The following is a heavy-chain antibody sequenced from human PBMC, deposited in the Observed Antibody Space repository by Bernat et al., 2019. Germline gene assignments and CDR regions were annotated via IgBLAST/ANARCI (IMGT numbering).Heavy chain of an antibody. V-gene: IGHV3-7*04. CDR1: EFFSSYW. CDR2: IKQDGSEK. Sequence: EVQLVESGGGLVQPGGSLRLSCVVSEFFSSYWMSWVRQAPGKGLEWVANIKQDGSEKYYVDSVKGRFSISRDNAKNSLYLQMNSLRAEDTAVYYCGREQSLYNRNWYGWFDPWGQGTLVTVSS. D-gene: IGHD1-7*01. J-gene: IGHJ5*02. CDR3: GREQSLYNRNWYGWFDP.